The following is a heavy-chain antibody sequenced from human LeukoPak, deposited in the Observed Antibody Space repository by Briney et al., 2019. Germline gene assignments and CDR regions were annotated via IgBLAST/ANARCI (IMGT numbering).Heavy chain of an antibody. D-gene: IGHD3-10*01. J-gene: IGHJ4*02. CDR1: GGSIGSSSCY. CDR3: ARLPMVRGIIYYIDY. CDR2: IYYSGNT. Sequence: SETLSLTCTVSGGSIGSSSCYWGWIRQPPGKGLECIGTIYYSGNTYYNPSLKSRVTISVDRSKNQFSLKLSSVSAADTAVYYCARLPMVRGIIYYIDYWGQGTLVTVSS. V-gene: IGHV4-39*01.